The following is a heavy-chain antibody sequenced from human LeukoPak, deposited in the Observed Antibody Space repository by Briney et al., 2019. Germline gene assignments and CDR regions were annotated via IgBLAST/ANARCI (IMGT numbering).Heavy chain of an antibody. CDR3: ARTPEYSSGWYPYWYYYYMDV. J-gene: IGHJ6*03. CDR2: IYHSGST. V-gene: IGHV4-38-2*02. D-gene: IGHD6-19*01. Sequence: SETLSLTCTVSGYSISSGYYWGWIRQPPGKGLEWIGSIYHSGSTYYNPSLKSRVTVSVDTSKNQFSLKLSSVTAADTAVYYYARTPEYSSGWYPYWYYYYMDVWGKGTTVTVSS. CDR1: GYSISSGYY.